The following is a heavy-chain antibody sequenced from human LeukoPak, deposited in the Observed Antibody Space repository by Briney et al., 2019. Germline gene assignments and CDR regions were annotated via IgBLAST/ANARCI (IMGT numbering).Heavy chain of an antibody. CDR3: AASRPLPQWLESDY. D-gene: IGHD6-19*01. CDR2: FDPEDGET. J-gene: IGHJ4*02. V-gene: IGHV1-24*01. Sequence: ASVKVSCKVSGYTLTELSMHWVRQAPGKGLEWMGGFDPEDGETIYAQKFQGRVTMTEDTSTDTAYMELSSLRSGDTAVYYCAASRPLPQWLESDYWGQGTLVTVSS. CDR1: GYTLTELS.